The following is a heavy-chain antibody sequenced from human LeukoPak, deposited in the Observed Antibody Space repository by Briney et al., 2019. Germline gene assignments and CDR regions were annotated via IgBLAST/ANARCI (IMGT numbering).Heavy chain of an antibody. CDR2: INHSGST. CDR3: ARDTAVADNNWFDP. Sequence: PSETLSLTCAVYGGSFSGYYWSWIRQPPGKGLEWIGEINHSGSTNYNPSLKSRVTISVDTSKNQFSLKLSSVTAADTAVYYCARDTAVADNNWFDPWGQGTLVTVSS. V-gene: IGHV4-34*01. CDR1: GGSFSGYY. J-gene: IGHJ5*02. D-gene: IGHD6-19*01.